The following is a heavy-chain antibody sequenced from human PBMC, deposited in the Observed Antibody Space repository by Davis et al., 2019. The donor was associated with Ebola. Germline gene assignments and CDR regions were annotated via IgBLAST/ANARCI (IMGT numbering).Heavy chain of an antibody. CDR2: IWYDGSNK. CDR1: GFTFSSYG. CDR3: ARVAYGANYFDY. J-gene: IGHJ4*02. Sequence: PGGSLRLSCAASGFTFSSYGMHWVRQAPGKGLEWVAVIWYDGSNKYYADSVKGRFTISRDNSKNTLYLQMNSLRAEDTAVYYCARVAYGANYFDYWGQGTLVTVSS. V-gene: IGHV3-33*01. D-gene: IGHD4-17*01.